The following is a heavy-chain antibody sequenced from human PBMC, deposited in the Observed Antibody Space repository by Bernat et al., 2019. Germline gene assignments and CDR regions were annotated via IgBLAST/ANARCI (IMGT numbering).Heavy chain of an antibody. V-gene: IGHV3-30*18. Sequence: QAQLVESGGGVVQPGRSLRLSCAASGFIFSSYGMHWVRQAPGKGLEWVAVISYDGSNEYYADSVKGRFTISRDNSKNTLYLQMNSLRAEETAVYYCAKGREIVVGYGMDVWGQGTTVTVSS. CDR3: AKGREIVVGYGMDV. CDR1: GFIFSSYG. J-gene: IGHJ6*02. CDR2: ISYDGSNE. D-gene: IGHD3-22*01.